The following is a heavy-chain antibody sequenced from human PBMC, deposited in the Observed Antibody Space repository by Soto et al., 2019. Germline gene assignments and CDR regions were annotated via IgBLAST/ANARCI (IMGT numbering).Heavy chain of an antibody. J-gene: IGHJ6*03. CDR1: GFTFSNAW. D-gene: IGHD1-1*01. Sequence: GGSLRLSCAASGFTFSNAWMSWVRQAPGKGLEWVGRIKTKIDGGATDYAAPVKGRFTISGDDSKNTLFLQMNSLKTEDAAVYYCATGNWNNVVGGRYYMDVWGKGTTVTVSS. V-gene: IGHV3-15*01. CDR3: ATGNWNNVVGGRYYMDV. CDR2: IKTKIDGGAT.